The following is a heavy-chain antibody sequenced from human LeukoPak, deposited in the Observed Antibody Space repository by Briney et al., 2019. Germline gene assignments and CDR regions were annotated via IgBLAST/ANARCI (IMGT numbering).Heavy chain of an antibody. V-gene: IGHV3-30-3*01. CDR3: ARDREYQLPDYYYYGMDV. D-gene: IGHD2-2*01. CDR1: GFTFSSYA. J-gene: IGHJ6*02. Sequence: GRSLRLSCAASGFTFSSYAMHWVRQAPGKGLEWVAVISYDGSNKYYADSVKGRFTISRDNSKNTLYLQMNSLRAEDTAVYYCARDREYQLPDYYYYGMDVWGQGTTVTVSS. CDR2: ISYDGSNK.